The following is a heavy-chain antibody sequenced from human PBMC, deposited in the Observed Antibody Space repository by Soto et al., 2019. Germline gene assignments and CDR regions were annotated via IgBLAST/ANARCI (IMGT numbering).Heavy chain of an antibody. D-gene: IGHD3-3*01. Sequence: SVKVSCKASGGTFSSYAISWVRQAPGQGLEWMGGIIPIFGTANYAQKFQGRVTITADESTSTAYMELSSLRSEDTAVYYCASPPSYYDFWSGPKYGMDVWGQGTTVTVS. CDR2: IIPIFGTA. J-gene: IGHJ6*02. CDR3: ASPPSYYDFWSGPKYGMDV. CDR1: GGTFSSYA. V-gene: IGHV1-69*13.